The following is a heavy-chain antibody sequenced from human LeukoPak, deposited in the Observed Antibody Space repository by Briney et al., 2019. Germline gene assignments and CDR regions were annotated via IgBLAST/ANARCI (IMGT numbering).Heavy chain of an antibody. CDR2: ISGSGGTP. J-gene: IGHJ4*02. CDR3: AKTRGISISGVVPLCDY. CDR1: GFTFSTSG. Sequence: PGGSLRLSCAASGFTFSTSGMTWVRQAPGKGLDWVSIISGSGGTPYYTDFVKGRFTISRDNSKNTLYLQMNSLRAEDTAVYYCAKTRGISISGVVPLCDYWGQGTLVTVSS. D-gene: IGHD3-3*01. V-gene: IGHV3-23*01.